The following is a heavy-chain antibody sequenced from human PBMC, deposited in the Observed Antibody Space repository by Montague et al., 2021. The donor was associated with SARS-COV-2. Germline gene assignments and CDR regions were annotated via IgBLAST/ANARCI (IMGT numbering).Heavy chain of an antibody. V-gene: IGHV3-9*01. CDR2: ISWSSGSV. D-gene: IGHD3-10*01. CDR3: AKWATITFGSGSHPYGMDV. J-gene: IGHJ6*02. CDR1: GFTFDDCA. Sequence: SLRLSCAASGFTFDDCAMHWVRQAPGKGLEWVSGISWSSGSVGYADSVKGRFTISRDNAKNSLYLQMNSLRAEDTALYYCAKWATITFGSGSHPYGMDVWGQGTTVTVSS.